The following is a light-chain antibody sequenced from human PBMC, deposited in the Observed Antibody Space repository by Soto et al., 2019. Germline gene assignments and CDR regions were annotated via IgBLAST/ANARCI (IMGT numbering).Light chain of an antibody. Sequence: VLTQSAASMSVSAGKTATLCCRASQSVGSAFGWYQQIPGQAPRLLIYGVSTRATGIPARFSGSGSGTEFTPTIISLQSEDFAVYSCQQYDNWPPITFGQGTRLEIK. CDR2: GVS. CDR3: QQYDNWPPIT. CDR1: QSVGSA. J-gene: IGKJ5*01. V-gene: IGKV3-15*01.